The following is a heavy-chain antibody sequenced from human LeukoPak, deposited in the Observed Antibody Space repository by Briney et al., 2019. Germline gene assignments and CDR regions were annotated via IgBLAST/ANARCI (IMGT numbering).Heavy chain of an antibody. CDR3: AKATSPVHSRNWFDS. J-gene: IGHJ5*01. Sequence: GGSLRLSCAASGFTFSSYGMSWVRQAPGKGLEWVSAISGSGGSTYYADSVKGRFTISRDNSKNTLYLQMNSLRAEDTAVYYCAKATSPVHSRNWFDSWGQGTLVTVSS. V-gene: IGHV3-23*01. CDR2: ISGSGGST. D-gene: IGHD6-13*01. CDR1: GFTFSSYG.